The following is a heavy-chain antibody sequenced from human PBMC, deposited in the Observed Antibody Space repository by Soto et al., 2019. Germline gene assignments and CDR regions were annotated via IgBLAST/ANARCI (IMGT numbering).Heavy chain of an antibody. CDR3: AKGHSSGWYYFDY. V-gene: IGHV3-30*18. D-gene: IGHD6-19*01. CDR1: GFTFSSYG. Sequence: PGGSLRLSCAASGFTFSSYGMHWVRQAPGKGLEWVAVISYDGSNKYYADSVKGRFTISRDNSKNTLYLKMNSLRAEDTAVYYCAKGHSSGWYYFDYWGQGTLVTVSS. CDR2: ISYDGSNK. J-gene: IGHJ4*02.